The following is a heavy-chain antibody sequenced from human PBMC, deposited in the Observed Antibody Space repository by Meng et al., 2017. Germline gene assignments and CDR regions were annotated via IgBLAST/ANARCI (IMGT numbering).Heavy chain of an antibody. Sequence: ASVKVSCKASGYTFTGYYMHWVRQAPGQGLEWMGRINPNSGGTNYAQKFQGRVTMTRDTSISTAYMELSRLRSDDTAVYYCARDNSQLNTLDAIYYYYYGMDVWGQGTRVTVAS. CDR2: INPNSGGT. J-gene: IGHJ6*01. D-gene: IGHD2-2*01. CDR1: GYTFTGYY. CDR3: ARDNSQLNTLDAIYYYYYGMDV. V-gene: IGHV1-2*06.